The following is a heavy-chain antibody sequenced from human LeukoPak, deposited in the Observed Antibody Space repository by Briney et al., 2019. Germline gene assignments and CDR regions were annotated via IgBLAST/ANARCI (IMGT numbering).Heavy chain of an antibody. J-gene: IGHJ5*02. CDR2: VHRDDDK. Sequence: SGPTLVKPTQTLTLTCAFSGFSLSTSAVGVGWIRQPPGKALEWLALVHRDDDKRYSPSLKSRLTITKDTSRNQVVLTMTNMDPVDTATYYCAHATLVYDSSGYYMGWFDPWGQGTLVTVSS. CDR3: AHATLVYDSSGYYMGWFDP. D-gene: IGHD3-22*01. CDR1: GFSLSTSAVG. V-gene: IGHV2-5*02.